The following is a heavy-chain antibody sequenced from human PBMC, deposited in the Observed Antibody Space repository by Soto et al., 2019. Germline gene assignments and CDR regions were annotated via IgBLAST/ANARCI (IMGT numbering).Heavy chain of an antibody. D-gene: IGHD1-26*01. V-gene: IGHV3-74*01. Sequence: EVQLLESGGGLVQPGVSLRLSCAASGFTFSYYWMHWVRQAPGMGLVWVSRIHSDGSSTTYADSVKGRLTISRDNARNTQYLHMNSMSAEDTAVYYCARGDSGAFDLWGQGTVLTFSS. CDR1: GFTFSYYW. J-gene: IGHJ3*01. CDR3: ARGDSGAFDL. CDR2: IHSDGSST.